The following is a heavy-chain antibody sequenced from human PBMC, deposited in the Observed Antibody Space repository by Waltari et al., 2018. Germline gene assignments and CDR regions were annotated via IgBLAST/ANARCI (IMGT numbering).Heavy chain of an antibody. Sequence: QVQLVQSGAGVKKPGSSVKVSCKASGGTFSSYAISWVRQAPGQGLEWMGGIIPILGIANYAQKFQGRVTITADESTSTAYMELSSLRSEDTAVYYCARTRYSSSSGGPLDYWGQGTLVTVSS. D-gene: IGHD6-6*01. CDR2: IIPILGIA. V-gene: IGHV1-69*04. CDR3: ARTRYSSSSGGPLDY. CDR1: GGTFSSYA. J-gene: IGHJ4*02.